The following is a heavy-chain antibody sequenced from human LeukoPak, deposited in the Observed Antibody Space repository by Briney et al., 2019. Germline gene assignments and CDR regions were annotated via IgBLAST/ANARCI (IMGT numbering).Heavy chain of an antibody. CDR3: AKDIQRGYYDSSGYYGYYFDY. V-gene: IGHV3-21*04. D-gene: IGHD3-22*01. J-gene: IGHJ4*02. CDR1: GFTFSSYS. CDR2: ISSSSSYI. Sequence: GGSLRLSCAASGFTFSSYSMNWVRQAPGKGLEWVSSISSSSSYIYYADSVKGRFTISRDNAKNSLYLQMNSLRAEDTALYYCAKDIQRGYYDSSGYYGYYFDYWGQGTLVTVSS.